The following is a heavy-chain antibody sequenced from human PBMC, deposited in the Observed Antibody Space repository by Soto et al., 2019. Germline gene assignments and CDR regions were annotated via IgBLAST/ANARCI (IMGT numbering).Heavy chain of an antibody. Sequence: GGSLRLSCAASGFTFSSYGMHWVRQAPGKGLEWVAVIWYDGSNKYYADSVKGRFTISRDNSKNTLYLQMNSLRAADTAVYYCASSIAARPCYMDVWGKGTTVTVSS. CDR1: GFTFSSYG. V-gene: IGHV3-33*08. J-gene: IGHJ6*03. CDR3: ASSIAARPCYMDV. D-gene: IGHD6-6*01. CDR2: IWYDGSNK.